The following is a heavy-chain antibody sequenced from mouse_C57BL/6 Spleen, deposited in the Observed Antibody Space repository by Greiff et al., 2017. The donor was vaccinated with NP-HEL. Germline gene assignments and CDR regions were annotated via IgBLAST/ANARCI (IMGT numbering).Heavy chain of an antibody. J-gene: IGHJ2*01. CDR1: GYTFTSYW. CDR2: IDPSDSYT. Sequence: QVHVKQPGAELVMPGASVKLSCKASGYTFTSYWMHWVKQRPGQGLEWIGEIDPSDSYTNYNQKFKGKSTLTVDKSSSTAYMQLSSLTSEDSAVYYCARDRAGDYWGQGTTLTVSS. CDR3: ARDRAGDY. V-gene: IGHV1-69*01.